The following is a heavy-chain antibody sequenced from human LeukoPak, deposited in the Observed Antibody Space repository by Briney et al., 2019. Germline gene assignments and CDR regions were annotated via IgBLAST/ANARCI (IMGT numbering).Heavy chain of an antibody. CDR3: ARNYDFWSGSMDV. CDR2: IYYSGST. D-gene: IGHD3-3*01. Sequence: SETLSLTCTVSGGSISSSSYYWGWIRQPPGKGLEWIGSIYYSGSTYYNPSLKSRVTISVDTSKNQFSLKLSSVTAADTAVYYCARNYDFWSGSMDVWGKGTTVTVSS. J-gene: IGHJ6*03. CDR1: GGSISSSSYY. V-gene: IGHV4-39*07.